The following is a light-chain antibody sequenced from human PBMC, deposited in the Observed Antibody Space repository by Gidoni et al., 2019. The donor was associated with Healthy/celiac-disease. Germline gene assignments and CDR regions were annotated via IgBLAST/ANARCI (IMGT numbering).Light chain of an antibody. CDR3: QQRTYWPWT. CDR2: DAS. Sequence: EIVLTQSPATLSLSPGERATLSCRASQTVSFLAWYQQKPGQAPGLLIYDASNRATGIPARFSGSGSGTDFTLTISSLEPEDFAVYYCQQRTYWPWTFGQXTEVEIK. CDR1: QTVSF. V-gene: IGKV3-11*01. J-gene: IGKJ1*01.